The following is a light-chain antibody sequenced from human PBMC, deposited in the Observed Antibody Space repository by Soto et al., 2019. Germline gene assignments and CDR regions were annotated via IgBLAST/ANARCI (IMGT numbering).Light chain of an antibody. CDR3: QQYHDWPLT. Sequence: EIVLTQSPATLSLSLGERATLSCRASQSIGSYLAWYQHKLGQPPRLLIYDASNRATGIPVRFSGSGSGTEFTLTISSLQSEDFAVYYCQQYHDWPLTFGGGTRVEIK. J-gene: IGKJ4*01. V-gene: IGKV3-11*01. CDR1: QSIGSY. CDR2: DAS.